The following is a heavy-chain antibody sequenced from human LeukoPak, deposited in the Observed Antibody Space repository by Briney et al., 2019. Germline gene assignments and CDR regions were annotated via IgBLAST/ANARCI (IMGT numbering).Heavy chain of an antibody. V-gene: IGHV3-30*01. CDR1: GFTFSSYA. J-gene: IGHJ4*02. CDR3: ARGRGFY. CDR2: ISYDGSNK. Sequence: WRSLRLSCAASGFTFSSYAMHWVRQAPGKGLEWMAVISYDGSNKCYADSVKGRLTLSRDSSKNTLYLQMNSLRAEDTAVYYCARGRGFYWGQGALVTVSS.